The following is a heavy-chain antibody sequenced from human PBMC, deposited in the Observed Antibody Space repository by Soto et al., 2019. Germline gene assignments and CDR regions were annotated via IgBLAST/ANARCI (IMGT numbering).Heavy chain of an antibody. CDR3: ARLYSSGWYLGYYFDY. J-gene: IGHJ4*02. V-gene: IGHV3-48*03. CDR2: ISSSGSTI. CDR1: GFTFSSYE. D-gene: IGHD6-19*01. Sequence: LRLSCAASGFTFSSYEMNWVRQAPGKGLEWVSYISSSGSTIYYADSVKGRFTISRDNAKNSLYLQMNSLRAEDTAVYYCARLYSSGWYLGYYFDYWGQGTLVTVSS.